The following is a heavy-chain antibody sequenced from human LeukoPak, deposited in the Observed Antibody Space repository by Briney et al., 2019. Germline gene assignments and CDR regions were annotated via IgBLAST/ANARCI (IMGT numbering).Heavy chain of an antibody. Sequence: ASVKVSCKASGYTFTGYYMHWVRQAPGQGLEWMGWINPNSGGTNYAQKFQGRVTMTRDTSISTAYMELSRLRSDDTAVYYCARGSDIVVVVAASSNPETWGQGTLVTVSS. J-gene: IGHJ1*01. D-gene: IGHD2-15*01. V-gene: IGHV1-2*02. CDR1: GYTFTGYY. CDR2: INPNSGGT. CDR3: ARGSDIVVVVAASSNPET.